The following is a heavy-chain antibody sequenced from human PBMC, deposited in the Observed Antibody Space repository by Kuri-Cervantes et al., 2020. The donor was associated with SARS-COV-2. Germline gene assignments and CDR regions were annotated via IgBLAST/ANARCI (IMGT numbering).Heavy chain of an antibody. Sequence: LSLTCAASVFTFSSYEMNWVRQAPGKGLEWVSYISSSGSTIYYADSVKGRFTISRDNAKNSLYLQMSSLRAEDTAVYYCARAPTVTLDYWGQGTLVTVSS. V-gene: IGHV3-48*03. D-gene: IGHD4-17*01. CDR2: ISSSGSTI. CDR1: VFTFSSYE. CDR3: ARAPTVTLDY. J-gene: IGHJ4*02.